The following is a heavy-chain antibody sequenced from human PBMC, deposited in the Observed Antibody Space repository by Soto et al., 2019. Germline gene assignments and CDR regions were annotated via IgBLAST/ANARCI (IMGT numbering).Heavy chain of an antibody. CDR2: IKADGSIT. J-gene: IGHJ5*02. CDR3: ASAIGFNFWTGPAT. Sequence: GGSLRLSCAASGFTFSSYWMHWVRQAPGEGLAWVSRIKADGSITNYAGSVKGRFTISRDNAKNMLYLQMNSLRAEDTAVYYCASAIGFNFWTGPATWGQGTLVTVS. V-gene: IGHV3-74*01. CDR1: GFTFSSYW. D-gene: IGHD3-3*01.